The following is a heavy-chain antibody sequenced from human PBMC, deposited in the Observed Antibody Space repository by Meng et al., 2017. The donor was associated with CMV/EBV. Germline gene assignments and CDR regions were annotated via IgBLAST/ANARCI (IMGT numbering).Heavy chain of an antibody. CDR3: AIYNYDSSGDRN. CDR1: GYTFTGYY. V-gene: IGHV1-2*02. J-gene: IGHJ4*02. CDR2: INPNSGGT. Sequence: ASVKVSCKASGYTFTGYYMHWVRQAPGQGLEWMGWINPNSGGTNYAQKFQGRVTMTRDTSISTAYMELSRLRSDDTAVYYCAIYNYDSSGDRNWGQGTLVTVSS. D-gene: IGHD3-22*01.